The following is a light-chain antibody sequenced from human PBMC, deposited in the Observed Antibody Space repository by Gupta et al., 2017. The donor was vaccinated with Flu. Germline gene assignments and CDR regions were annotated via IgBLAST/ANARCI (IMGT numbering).Light chain of an antibody. Sequence: YVLTQPPSLSVAPRQTATITCGGSDLETKSVHWYQQKPGQAPVLVVYDIRDRPSGIPERFSGSISGNTATMAISRVEAGDEADYWCQVWDSSSDWVFGGGTKLTVL. CDR3: QVWDSSSDWV. V-gene: IGLV3-21*02. CDR1: DLETKS. CDR2: DIR. J-gene: IGLJ3*02.